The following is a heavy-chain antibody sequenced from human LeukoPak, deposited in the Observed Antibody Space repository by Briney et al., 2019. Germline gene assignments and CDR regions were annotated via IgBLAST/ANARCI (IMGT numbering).Heavy chain of an antibody. V-gene: IGHV3-48*04. Sequence: GGSLRLSCAASGFTFSIYNMVWVRQGPGKGLEWISYISSSGSTIYYADSVKGRFTISRDNAKNSLYLQMNSLRAEDTAVYYCARKRQEGFDYWGQGTLVTVSS. CDR1: GFTFSIYN. CDR2: ISSSGSTI. J-gene: IGHJ4*02. CDR3: ARKRQEGFDY.